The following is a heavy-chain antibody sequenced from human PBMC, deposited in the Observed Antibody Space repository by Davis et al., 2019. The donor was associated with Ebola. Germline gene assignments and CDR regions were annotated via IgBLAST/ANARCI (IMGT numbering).Heavy chain of an antibody. CDR1: GYTFTGYY. J-gene: IGHJ4*02. CDR3: ARDSSYDLG. CDR2: IIPIFGTA. Sequence: SVKDSCQASGYTFTGYYMHWVRQAPGQGLEWMGGIIPIFGTANYAQKFQGRVTITADESTSTAYMELSSLRSEDTAVYYCARDSSYDLGWGQGTLVTVSS. D-gene: IGHD5-12*01. V-gene: IGHV1-69*13.